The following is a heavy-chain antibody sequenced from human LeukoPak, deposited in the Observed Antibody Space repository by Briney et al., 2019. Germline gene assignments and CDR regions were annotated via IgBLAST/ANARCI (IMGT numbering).Heavy chain of an antibody. Sequence: GASVKVSCKASGGTFSSYAISWVRQAPGQGLEWMGGIIPIFGTANYAQKFQGRVTITTDESTSTAYMELSSLRSEDTAVYYCARVGAPRIAAAHWDAFDIWGQGTMVTVSS. CDR3: ARVGAPRIAAAHWDAFDI. CDR2: IIPIFGTA. CDR1: GGTFSSYA. D-gene: IGHD6-13*01. J-gene: IGHJ3*02. V-gene: IGHV1-69*05.